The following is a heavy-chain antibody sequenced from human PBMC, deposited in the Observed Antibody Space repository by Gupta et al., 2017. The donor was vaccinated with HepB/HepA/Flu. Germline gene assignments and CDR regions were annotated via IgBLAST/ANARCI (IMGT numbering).Heavy chain of an antibody. CDR1: GFTFSSYG. J-gene: IGHJ5*02. D-gene: IGHD1-14*01. CDR2: IWYDGSNK. V-gene: IGHV3-33*01. CDR3: ARDLANQFDP. Sequence: QVQLVESGGGVVQPGRSLRLSCAASGFTFSSYGRHWVRQAPGKGLGWVAVIWYDGSNKYYADSVKGRFTISRDNSKNTLYLQMNSLRAEDTAVYYCARDLANQFDPWGQGTLVTVSS.